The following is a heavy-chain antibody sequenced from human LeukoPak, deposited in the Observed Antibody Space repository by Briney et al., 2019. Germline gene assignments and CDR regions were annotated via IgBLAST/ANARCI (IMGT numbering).Heavy chain of an antibody. CDR2: INPNSGGT. CDR3: ARARIAAAGTLYAFDI. V-gene: IGHV1-2*02. D-gene: IGHD6-13*01. Sequence: GASVKVSCKASGYTFTGYYMHWVRQAPGQGLEWMGWINPNSGGTNYAQKFPGRVTMTRDTSISTAYMELSRLRSDDTAVYYCARARIAAAGTLYAFDIWGQGTMVTVSS. CDR1: GYTFTGYY. J-gene: IGHJ3*02.